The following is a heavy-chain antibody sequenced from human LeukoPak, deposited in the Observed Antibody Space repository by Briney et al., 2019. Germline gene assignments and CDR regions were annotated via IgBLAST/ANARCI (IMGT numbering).Heavy chain of an antibody. CDR2: INGGNDDT. Sequence: GASVKVSCKASGYIFTSYAMHWVRQAPGQRLEWMGWINGGNDDTKYSQKFQDRVTISRDTFASTVYMELSSLRSEDTAVYYCGREDGYSYDYWGQGALVTVSS. J-gene: IGHJ4*02. D-gene: IGHD5-18*01. CDR1: GYIFTSYA. V-gene: IGHV1-3*01. CDR3: GREDGYSYDY.